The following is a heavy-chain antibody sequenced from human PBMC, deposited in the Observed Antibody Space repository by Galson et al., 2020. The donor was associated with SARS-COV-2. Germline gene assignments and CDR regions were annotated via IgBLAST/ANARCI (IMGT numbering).Heavy chain of an antibody. V-gene: IGHV3-30*18. CDR1: GFTFTSYG. CDR3: AKEKGAYSGYDY. D-gene: IGHD5-12*01. CDR2: ISGDGNHK. Sequence: GESLKISCAASGFTFTSYGMHWVRQAPGEGLEWVAVISGDGNHKFYADSVKGRFTISRDNSKNTLYLQMNSLRAEDTAVYYCAKEKGAYSGYDYWGQGTLVTVSS. J-gene: IGHJ4*02.